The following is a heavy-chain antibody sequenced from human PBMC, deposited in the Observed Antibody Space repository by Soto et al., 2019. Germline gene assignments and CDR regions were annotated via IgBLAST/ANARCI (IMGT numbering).Heavy chain of an antibody. V-gene: IGHV3-13*05. J-gene: IGHJ6*02. Sequence: EVQLVESGGGLVQPGGSPRLSCEAPGSTFRNYTIHWVPQGTGKGLEWVSGISAAGDPDYADSVEGRFTISRENAQNSFFLQMNSLRVGDTAVYYCARTDRDFYGLDVWGQGTTVIVSS. CDR2: ISAAGDP. CDR3: ARTDRDFYGLDV. CDR1: GSTFRNYT.